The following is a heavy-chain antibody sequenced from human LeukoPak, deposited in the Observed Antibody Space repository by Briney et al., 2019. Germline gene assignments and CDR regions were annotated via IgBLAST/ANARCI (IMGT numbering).Heavy chain of an antibody. CDR2: INPSGGST. V-gene: IGHV1-46*01. J-gene: IGHJ4*02. Sequence: ASLKVSCEASGYTFTSYYMHWVRQAPGQGLVWMAIINPSGGSTSYAQKFQGRVTMTKDTSTSTVYMELSSLRSEDTAVYYCGRMNTDILTGFDYWGQGTLVTVSS. CDR1: GYTFTSYY. CDR3: GRMNTDILTGFDY. D-gene: IGHD3-9*01.